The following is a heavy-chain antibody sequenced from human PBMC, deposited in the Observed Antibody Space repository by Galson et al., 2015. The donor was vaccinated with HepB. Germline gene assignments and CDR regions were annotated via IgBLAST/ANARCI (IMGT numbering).Heavy chain of an antibody. D-gene: IGHD2-21*01. CDR3: WMIGTDFDY. CDR1: GFVFSRHG. V-gene: IGHV3-33*01. J-gene: IGHJ4*02. CDR2: VWYDGTKQ. Sequence: SLRLSCAASGFVFSRHGMHWARQAPGKGLEWVAVVWYDGTKQYYSESVEGRFTISRDNSKNMVYLQMNSLRDEDTAVYYCWMIGTDFDYWGQGTLVTVSS.